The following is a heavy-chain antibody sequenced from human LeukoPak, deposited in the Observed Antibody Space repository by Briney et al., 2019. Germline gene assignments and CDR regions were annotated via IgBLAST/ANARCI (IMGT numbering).Heavy chain of an antibody. CDR1: GDSVSSNSAA. CDR3: AREQDYVWGSYRYTRVDYFDY. Sequence: SQTLSLTCAISGDSVSSNSAAWNWIRQSPSRGLEWLGRTYYRSKWYNDYAVSVKSRITINPDTSKNQFSLQLNSVTPEDTAVYYCAREQDYVWGSYRYTRVDYFDYWGRGTLVTVSS. J-gene: IGHJ4*02. V-gene: IGHV6-1*01. CDR2: TYYRSKWYN. D-gene: IGHD3-16*02.